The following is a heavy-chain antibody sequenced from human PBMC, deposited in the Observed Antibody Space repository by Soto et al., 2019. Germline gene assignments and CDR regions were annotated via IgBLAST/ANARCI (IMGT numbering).Heavy chain of an antibody. CDR3: TRHDSNYDFWSGSPPRYSMDV. V-gene: IGHV3-73*01. D-gene: IGHD3-3*01. J-gene: IGHJ6*02. CDR2: IRSKANSYAT. Sequence: GVSLRLSCAASGFTFSGSAMHWVRQASGKGLEWVGRIRSKANSYATAYAASVKGRFTISRDDSKNTAYLQMNSLKTEDTAVYYCTRHDSNYDFWSGSPPRYSMDVWGQGTTVTVSS. CDR1: GFTFSGSA.